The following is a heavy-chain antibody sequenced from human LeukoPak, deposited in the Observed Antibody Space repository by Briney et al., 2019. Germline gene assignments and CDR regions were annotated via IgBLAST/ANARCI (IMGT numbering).Heavy chain of an antibody. CDR3: ARDPFRSSFDP. Sequence: SETLSLTCIVSGGSMSPYHWTWIRQPAGKGLEWIGRLHTSGNKNYNPSLKGRVTISVDTSRNQFSLEMTSVTAADTAVYFCARDPFRSSFDPWGQGILVTVSS. V-gene: IGHV4-4*07. CDR1: GGSMSPYH. J-gene: IGHJ5*02. D-gene: IGHD6-13*01. CDR2: LHTSGNK.